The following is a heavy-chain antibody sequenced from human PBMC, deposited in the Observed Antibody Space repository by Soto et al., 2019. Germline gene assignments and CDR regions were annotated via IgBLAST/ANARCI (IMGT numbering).Heavy chain of an antibody. Sequence: PGRSLRLSCAASGFTFSSYEMNWVRQATGKGLEWVSYISSSGSTIYYADSVKGRFTISRDNAKNSLYLQMNSLRAEDTAVYYCATSAQCGGGCYSRDNWFDPWGQGTLVTVSS. V-gene: IGHV3-48*03. CDR3: ATSAQCGGGCYSRDNWFDP. J-gene: IGHJ5*02. CDR2: ISSSGSTI. CDR1: GFTFSSYE. D-gene: IGHD2-21*02.